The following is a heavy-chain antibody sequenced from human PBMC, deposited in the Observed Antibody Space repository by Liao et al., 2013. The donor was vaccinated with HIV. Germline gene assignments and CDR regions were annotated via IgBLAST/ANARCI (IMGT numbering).Heavy chain of an antibody. CDR3: ARGHVSSWPPSRWFDP. CDR1: GGPFTGYH. CDR2: IDHSGTT. Sequence: QVQLQESGPGLVKPAETLSLTCIVDGGPFTGYHWSWVRQAPGKGLEWIGEIDHSGTTKYTPSLKSRVSISGYTANKQFSLRLTSVTAADTAIYYCARGHVSSWPPSRWFDPWGPGTWSSSPQ. V-gene: IGHV4-34*01. D-gene: IGHD6-13*01. J-gene: IGHJ5*02.